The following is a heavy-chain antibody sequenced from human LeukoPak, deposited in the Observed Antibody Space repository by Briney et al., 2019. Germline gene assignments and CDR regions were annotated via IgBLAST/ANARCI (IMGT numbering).Heavy chain of an antibody. CDR2: IYYSGST. V-gene: IGHV4-59*08. D-gene: IGHD3-10*01. CDR3: ARSDGSGSYYKR. J-gene: IGHJ4*02. Sequence: SETLSLTCTVSGGSISSYYWSWIRQPPGKGLEWIGYIYYSGSTNYNPSLKSRVTISVDTSKNQFSLKLSSVTAADTAVYYCARSDGSGSYYKRWGQGTLVTVSS. CDR1: GGSISSYY.